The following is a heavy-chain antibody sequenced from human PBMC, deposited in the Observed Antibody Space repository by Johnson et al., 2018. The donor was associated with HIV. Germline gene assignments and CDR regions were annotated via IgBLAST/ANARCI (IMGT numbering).Heavy chain of an antibody. Sequence: QVQLVESGGGVVQPGRSLRLSCAASGFTFSRYDMHWVRQAPGKGLEWGAIISYDGSNQYCADSVKGRFTISRDNSNKTVYLQMNSLGPEDTAVYYCAKPPAMGADAFDIWGQGTMVTVSS. D-gene: IGHD3-16*01. CDR1: GFTFSRYD. CDR2: ISYDGSNQ. V-gene: IGHV3-30*18. CDR3: AKPPAMGADAFDI. J-gene: IGHJ3*02.